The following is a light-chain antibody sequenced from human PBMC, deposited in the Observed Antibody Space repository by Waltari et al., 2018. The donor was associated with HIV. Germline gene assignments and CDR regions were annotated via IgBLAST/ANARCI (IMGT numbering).Light chain of an antibody. CDR2: NVN. Sequence: QSALTQPASVSGSPGQSISISCIGSTGDLGAYNYVSWYQQHPGKAPRLIIYNVNYRPSGVSHRFSGSKSGNTASLTSSGLQAEDEAVYHCSSYTSSDTPIFGGGTKVTVL. CDR3: SSYTSSDTPI. CDR1: TGDLGAYNY. J-gene: IGLJ2*01. V-gene: IGLV2-14*03.